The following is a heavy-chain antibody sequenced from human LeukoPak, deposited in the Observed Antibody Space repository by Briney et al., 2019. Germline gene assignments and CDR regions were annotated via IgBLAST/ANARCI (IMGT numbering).Heavy chain of an antibody. CDR1: GYTFTSYA. Sequence: ASVKVSCKASGYTFTSYAIHWVRQAPGQGLEWMGRINADNGYTSYSQDFQGRVTITRDTSTSTAYMELSSLTSTDTAVYYCARELPATIESDTCQFYYGVDVWGQGTTVTAS. CDR2: INADNGYT. V-gene: IGHV1-3*01. CDR3: ARELPATIESDTCQFYYGVDV. J-gene: IGHJ6*02. D-gene: IGHD2-2*01.